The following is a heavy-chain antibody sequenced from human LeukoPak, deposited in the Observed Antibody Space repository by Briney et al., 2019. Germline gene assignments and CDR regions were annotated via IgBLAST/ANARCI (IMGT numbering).Heavy chain of an antibody. CDR2: ISNTGSTM. J-gene: IGHJ4*02. CDR1: GFRFSDYC. CDR3: ARVYRSGGSIDY. D-gene: IGHD2-15*01. Sequence: PGGSLRLSCAASGFRFSDYCMTWIRQAPGKGLEWVSYISNTGSTMYYADSVKGRFTISRDNAKNSLYLQMNSLRAEDTAVYYCARVYRSGGSIDYWGQGTLVTVSS. V-gene: IGHV3-11*04.